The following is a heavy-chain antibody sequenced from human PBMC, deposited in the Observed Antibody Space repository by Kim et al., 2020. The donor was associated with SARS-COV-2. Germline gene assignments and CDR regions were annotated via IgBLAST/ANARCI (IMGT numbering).Heavy chain of an antibody. J-gene: IGHJ6*02. CDR3: ARQGPIQLWLYGMDV. CDR2: IYPGDSDT. Sequence: GESLKISCKGSGYSFTSYWIGWVRQMPGKGLEWMGIIYPGDSDTRYSPSFQGQVTISADKSISTAYLQWSSLKASDTAMYYCARQGPIQLWLYGMDVWGQGTTVTVSS. D-gene: IGHD5-18*01. V-gene: IGHV5-51*01. CDR1: GYSFTSYW.